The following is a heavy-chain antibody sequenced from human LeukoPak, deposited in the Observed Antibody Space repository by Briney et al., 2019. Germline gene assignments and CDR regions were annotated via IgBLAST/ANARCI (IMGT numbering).Heavy chain of an antibody. J-gene: IGHJ5*02. CDR3: ATYRQVMLPFEA. Sequence: PGGSLRLSCAASGFTFSSYSMNWVRQAPGKGLEWVSSTFQGGGEIHYADSVRGRFTISRDNSRSTLFLQMNSLRGEDTAIYYCATYRQVMLPFEAWGRGTLVTVSS. CDR1: GFTFSSYS. V-gene: IGHV3-21*04. D-gene: IGHD5-18*01. CDR2: TFQGGGEI.